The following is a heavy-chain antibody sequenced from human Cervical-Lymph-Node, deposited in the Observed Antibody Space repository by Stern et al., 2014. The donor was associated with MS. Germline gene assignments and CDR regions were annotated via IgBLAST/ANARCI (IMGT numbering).Heavy chain of an antibody. V-gene: IGHV1-69*06. CDR3: ARDNDDNGLDV. CDR1: GGTFSNFG. CDR2: IIPIFGTA. J-gene: IGHJ6*02. D-gene: IGHD1-1*01. Sequence: QVQLVQSGAEVKKPGSSVKVSCKASGGTFSNFGFSWVRQAPGQGLDWMGGIIPIFGTAHYAQSFQGRVTITADISTSTAYMELNSLRSEDTAVYYCARDNDDNGLDVWGQGTTVIVSS.